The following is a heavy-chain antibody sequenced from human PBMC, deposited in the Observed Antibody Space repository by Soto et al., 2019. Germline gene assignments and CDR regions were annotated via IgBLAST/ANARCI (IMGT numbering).Heavy chain of an antibody. CDR3: ARRWGSSSWSPTHGWFDP. CDR2: IDPTDSYT. D-gene: IGHD6-13*01. CDR1: GYSFTTYW. V-gene: IGHV5-10-1*01. Sequence: GESLKISCQASGYSFTTYWISWVRQMPGKGLECMGRIDPTDSYTDYGPSFEGHVTMSVDRSINTAYLQWSSLKASDTAMYYCARRWGSSSWSPTHGWFDPWGQGTLVTVSS. J-gene: IGHJ5*02.